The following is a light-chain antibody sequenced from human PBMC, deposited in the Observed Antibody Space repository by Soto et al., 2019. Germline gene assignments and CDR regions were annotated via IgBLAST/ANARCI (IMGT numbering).Light chain of an antibody. CDR1: QDISNY. Sequence: DIQMTQSPSSLSASVGDRVTITCQASQDISNYLNWYQQKPGKAPKLLIYGASNLETGVPSRFSGSGSGTDFTLTISNLQPEDFATYYCQQTSSTPTFGGGTKVDIK. CDR2: GAS. J-gene: IGKJ4*01. CDR3: QQTSSTPT. V-gene: IGKV1-39*01.